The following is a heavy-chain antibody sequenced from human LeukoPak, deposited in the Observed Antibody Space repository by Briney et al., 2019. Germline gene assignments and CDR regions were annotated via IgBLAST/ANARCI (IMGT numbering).Heavy chain of an antibody. V-gene: IGHV1-69*05. CDR1: GYDFINYA. CDR3: ARAGITMIVATSLDY. Sequence: GASVKVSCKASGYDFINYAISWVRQAPGQGLEWMGRIIPIFGTANYAQKFQGRVTITTDESTSTAYMELSSLRSEDTAVYYCARAGITMIVATSLDYWGQGTLVTVSS. D-gene: IGHD3-22*01. CDR2: IIPIFGTA. J-gene: IGHJ4*02.